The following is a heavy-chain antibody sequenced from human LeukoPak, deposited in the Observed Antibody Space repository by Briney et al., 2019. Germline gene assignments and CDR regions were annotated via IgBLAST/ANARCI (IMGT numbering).Heavy chain of an antibody. CDR2: IKEDGTWQ. V-gene: IGHV3-7*01. Sequence: GGSLRLSCAVSGFRFSTYWLTWVRQAPGKGPEWVANIKEDGTWQNYVDSVKGRFTISRDNAKNSLYLQMNSLKAEDTGAYYCARGGYADEGLDYWGQGTLVTVSS. J-gene: IGHJ4*02. D-gene: IGHD5-18*01. CDR3: ARGGYADEGLDY. CDR1: GFRFSTYW.